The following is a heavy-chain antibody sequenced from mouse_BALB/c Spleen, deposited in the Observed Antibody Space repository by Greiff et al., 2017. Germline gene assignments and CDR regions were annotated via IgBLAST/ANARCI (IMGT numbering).Heavy chain of an antibody. Sequence: YISWLKQKPGQSLEWIAWIYAGTGGTSYNQKFTGKAQLTVDTSSSTAYMQFSSLTTEDSAIYYCARRIDDGYYVYAMDYWGQGTSVTVSS. CDR2: IYAGTGGT. V-gene: IGHV1-84*02. D-gene: IGHD2-3*01. CDR1: Y. CDR3: ARRIDDGYYVYAMDY. J-gene: IGHJ4*01.